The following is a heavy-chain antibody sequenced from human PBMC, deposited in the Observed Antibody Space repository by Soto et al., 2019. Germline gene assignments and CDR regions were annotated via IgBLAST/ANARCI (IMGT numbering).Heavy chain of an antibody. CDR2: IDYSGRT. Sequence: SETLSLTCSVSNDSLRNYYWSWIRQPPGKGLDWIGYIDYSGRTKYTSSLKSRVTISVDTSRNQFSLKLTSVTAADTAVYFCARYSYDSSGFYTWFDPWGPGTLVTVSS. CDR3: ARYSYDSSGFYTWFDP. CDR1: NDSLRNYY. J-gene: IGHJ5*02. D-gene: IGHD3-22*01. V-gene: IGHV4-59*08.